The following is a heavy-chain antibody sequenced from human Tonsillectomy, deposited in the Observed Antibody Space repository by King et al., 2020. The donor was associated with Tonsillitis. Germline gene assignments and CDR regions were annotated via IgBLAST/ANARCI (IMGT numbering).Heavy chain of an antibody. V-gene: IGHV4-61*02. Sequence: VQLQESGPGLVKPSQTLSLTCTVSGGSISSRIHYWSWIRQPAGKGLEWIGRLYTSGSTNYNPSLESRVNISVDTSKNQFSLRLSSVTAADTAVYYCARSRGWDFYLFDYWGQGTLVTVSS. CDR2: LYTSGST. J-gene: IGHJ4*02. D-gene: IGHD6-19*01. CDR1: GGSISSRIHY. CDR3: ARSRGWDFYLFDY.